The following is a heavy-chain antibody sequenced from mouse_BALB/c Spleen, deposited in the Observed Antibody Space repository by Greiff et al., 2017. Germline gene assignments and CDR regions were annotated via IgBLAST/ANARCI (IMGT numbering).Heavy chain of an antibody. CDR1: GYSFTSYW. Sequence: EVQLQESGTVLARPGASVKMSCKASGYSFTSYWMHWVKQRPGQGLEWIGAIYPGNSDTSYNQKFKGKAKLTAVTSASTAYMELSSLTNEDSAVYYCTRGGIITTVVATHYYAMDYWGQGTSVTVSS. V-gene: IGHV1-5*01. D-gene: IGHD1-1*01. J-gene: IGHJ4*01. CDR2: IYPGNSDT. CDR3: TRGGIITTVVATHYYAMDY.